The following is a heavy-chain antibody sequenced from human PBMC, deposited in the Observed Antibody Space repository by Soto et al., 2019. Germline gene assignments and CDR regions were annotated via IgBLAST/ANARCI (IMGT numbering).Heavy chain of an antibody. J-gene: IGHJ4*02. D-gene: IGHD5-12*01. CDR1: GFTFSSYS. V-gene: IGHV3-21*01. Sequence: EVQLVESGGGLVKPGGSLRLSCAASGFTFSSYSMNWVRQAPGKGLEWVSSISSSSSYIYYADSVKGRFTISRDNAKNSLYLQMNSLRAEDTAVYYCAREMIVATARPYFDYWGQGTLVTVSS. CDR3: AREMIVATARPYFDY. CDR2: ISSSSSYI.